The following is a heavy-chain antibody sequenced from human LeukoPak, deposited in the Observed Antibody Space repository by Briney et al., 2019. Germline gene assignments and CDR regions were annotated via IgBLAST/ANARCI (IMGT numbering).Heavy chain of an antibody. CDR1: GFTFGNFV. Sequence: GGSLRLSCAASGFTFGNFVMSWVRQAPRKGLEWVSAITVCASTTFYSDSVKGRLTISRDNSKNTLYLQMSSLRAEDTAIYYCARAQLSGYNYGYRDYYYYMDVWGKGTTVTVSS. J-gene: IGHJ6*03. D-gene: IGHD5-18*01. V-gene: IGHV3-23*01. CDR2: ITVCASTT. CDR3: ARAQLSGYNYGYRDYYYYMDV.